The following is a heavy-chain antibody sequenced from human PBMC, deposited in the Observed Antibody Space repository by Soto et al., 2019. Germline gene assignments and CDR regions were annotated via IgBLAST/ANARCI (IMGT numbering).Heavy chain of an antibody. D-gene: IGHD4-17*01. CDR2: INYSGST. CDR3: VIYADSGWHFNP. J-gene: IGHJ2*01. CDR1: GGSFSDYY. Sequence: QGHLQQWGAGLLKPSETLSLTCAVYGGSFSDYYWSWVRQPPGKGLEWIAEINYSGSTRYNPSLISRATISSDTSKNQVSLNLSSVTAADTAVYYCVIYADSGWHFNPWGRGTLVTVSS. V-gene: IGHV4-34*01.